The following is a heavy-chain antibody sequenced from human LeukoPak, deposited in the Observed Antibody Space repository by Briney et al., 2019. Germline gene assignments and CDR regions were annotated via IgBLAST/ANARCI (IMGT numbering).Heavy chain of an antibody. J-gene: IGHJ5*02. Sequence: GASVKVSCKASGGTFSSYAISWVRQAPGQGLEWMGGIIPIFGTANYAQKFQGRVTITADKSTSTAYMELSSLRSEDTAVYYCARTNSSGGWFDPWGQGTLVTVSS. CDR1: GGTFSSYA. D-gene: IGHD6-25*01. CDR3: ARTNSSGGWFDP. V-gene: IGHV1-69*06. CDR2: IIPIFGTA.